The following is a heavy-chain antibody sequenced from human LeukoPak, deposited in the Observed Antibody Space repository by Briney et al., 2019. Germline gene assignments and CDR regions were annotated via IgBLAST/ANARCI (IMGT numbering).Heavy chain of an antibody. V-gene: IGHV4-4*08. CDR1: GGSTFSYY. CDR3: AGRAYYDSSGYHPRSGDFDL. CDR2: IYSSGII. J-gene: IGHJ2*01. D-gene: IGHD3-22*01. Sequence: LETLSLTCTLSGGSTFSYYWNWIRQPPRKGLEWIGYIYSSGIINYSRSIRSRDTISVPTSRNQFSVRLTSVTAADTAIYDCAGRAYYDSSGYHPRSGDFDLWGRGTLVTVSS.